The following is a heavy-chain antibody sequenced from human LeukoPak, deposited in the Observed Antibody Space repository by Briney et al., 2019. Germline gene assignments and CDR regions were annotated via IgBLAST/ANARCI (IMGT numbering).Heavy chain of an antibody. D-gene: IGHD1-26*01. CDR2: ISGSGGST. V-gene: IGHV3-23*01. Sequence: PGGSLRLFCAASGFTFSSCATSWVREARGKGLEWVSAISGSGGSTYYADSVKGRFTISRDNSKNTLYLQMNSLRAEDTSVYLCAKDGYSGSYYRLYYFFMDVWGKGTTVTVSS. CDR3: AKDGYSGSYYRLYYFFMDV. J-gene: IGHJ6*03. CDR1: GFTFSSCA.